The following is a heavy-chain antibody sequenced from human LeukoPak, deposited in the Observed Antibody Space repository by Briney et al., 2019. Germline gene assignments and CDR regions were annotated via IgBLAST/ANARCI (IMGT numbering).Heavy chain of an antibody. D-gene: IGHD2-8*01. CDR3: AKWFLHGNYMDV. J-gene: IGHJ6*03. V-gene: IGHV4-39*01. CDR1: GGAISSSSYY. Sequence: KPSETLSLTCTVSGGAISSSSYYWGWIRQPPGKGLEWIGTIYYSGSTYYNPSLKSRVTISVDTSKNQFSLKLSSVTAADTAVFYCAKWFLHGNYMDVWGKGTTVTISS. CDR2: IYYSGST.